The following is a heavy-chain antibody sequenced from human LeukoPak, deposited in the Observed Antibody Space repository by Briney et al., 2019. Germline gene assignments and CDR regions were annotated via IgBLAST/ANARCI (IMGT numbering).Heavy chain of an antibody. CDR3: ARDDGSSWYNFDY. J-gene: IGHJ4*02. CDR1: GFTFSGYS. V-gene: IGHV3-48*01. CDR2: ISSSSSTI. D-gene: IGHD6-13*01. Sequence: AGGSLRLSCAASGFTFSGYSMNWVRQARGRGLERVSYISSSSSTIYYADSVKGRFTISRDNAKNSLYLQMNSLRAEDTAVYYCARDDGSSWYNFDYWGQGTLVTVSS.